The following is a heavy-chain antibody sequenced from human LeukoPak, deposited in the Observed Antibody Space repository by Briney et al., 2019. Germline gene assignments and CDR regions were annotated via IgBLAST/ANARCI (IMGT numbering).Heavy chain of an antibody. CDR1: GFTFSSYW. D-gene: IGHD3-9*01. Sequence: GGSLRLSCAASGFTFSSYWMSWVRQAPGRGLEWVANIKQDGSEKYYVDSVKGRFTISRDNAKNSLYLQMNSLRAEDTAVYYCARPSYDILTGYYPYWGQGTLVTVSS. V-gene: IGHV3-7*01. CDR2: IKQDGSEK. J-gene: IGHJ4*02. CDR3: ARPSYDILTGYYPY.